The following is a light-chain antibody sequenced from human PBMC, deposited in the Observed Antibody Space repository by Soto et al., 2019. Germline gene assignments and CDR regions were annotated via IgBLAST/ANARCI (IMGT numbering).Light chain of an antibody. CDR3: SSYTSSSTLLV. J-gene: IGLJ1*01. Sequence: QSVLTQPASVSGSPGQSITISCTGTSSDVGGYNYVSWYQQHPGKAPKLMIYEVSNRPSGVSNRFSGSKSGNTASLTIPGLQAEDEADYYCSSYTSSSTLLVFGTGTKVTVL. CDR1: SSDVGGYNY. CDR2: EVS. V-gene: IGLV2-14*01.